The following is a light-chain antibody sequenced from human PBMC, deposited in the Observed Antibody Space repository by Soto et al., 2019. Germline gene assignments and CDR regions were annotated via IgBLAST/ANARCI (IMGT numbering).Light chain of an antibody. CDR1: QSIGSY. J-gene: IGKJ1*01. CDR2: AAS. V-gene: IGKV1-39*01. CDR3: QQSYSTPWT. Sequence: DIQMTQSPSSLSASVGDRVTITCRASQSIGSYFNWYQQKPGKAPKLLIYAASALESGVPSRFSGSGSGTDFTLTISSLQPGDFATYYCQQSYSTPWTFDQGTKVEVK.